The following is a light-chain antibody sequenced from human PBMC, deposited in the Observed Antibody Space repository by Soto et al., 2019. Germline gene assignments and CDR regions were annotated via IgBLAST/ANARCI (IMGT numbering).Light chain of an antibody. CDR3: KSYAGSNTYV. Sequence: QSALTQPPSAPVSPAQSVTISCTGTKNDIGVYDFVSWYQHHPGKAPRLIIYEVVQRPSGVPDRFSGSKSGNTASLTVSGLQAADEADYFCKSYAGSNTYVFGSGTKVTVL. CDR2: EVV. J-gene: IGLJ1*01. V-gene: IGLV2-8*01. CDR1: KNDIGVYDF.